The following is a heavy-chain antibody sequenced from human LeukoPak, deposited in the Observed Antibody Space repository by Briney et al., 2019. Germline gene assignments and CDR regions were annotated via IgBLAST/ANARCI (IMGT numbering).Heavy chain of an antibody. CDR1: GYALTELS. V-gene: IGHV1-24*01. J-gene: IGHJ3*02. CDR2: FDPEDGET. Sequence: ASVKVSCKVSGYALTELSMHWVRQAPGKGLEWMGGFDPEDGETIYAQKFQGRVTMTEDTSTDTAYMELSSLRSEDTAVYYCATEFYSNSSVCDAFDIWGQGTMVTVSS. D-gene: IGHD6-6*01. CDR3: ATEFYSNSSVCDAFDI.